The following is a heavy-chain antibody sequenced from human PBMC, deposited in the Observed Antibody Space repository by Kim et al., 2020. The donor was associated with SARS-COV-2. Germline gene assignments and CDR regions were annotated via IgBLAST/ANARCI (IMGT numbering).Heavy chain of an antibody. Sequence: GESLKISCQVSGFPFTNYWINWVRQMPGKGLEWMGRIDPNDSKTKYSPSFQGHVTISLEKSTSTAYLQWSRLRASDTAMYYCARGGYSYRDSWGQGTLVTVSA. CDR3: ARGGYSYRDS. V-gene: IGHV5-10-1*01. CDR1: GFPFTNYW. CDR2: IDPNDSKT. D-gene: IGHD5-18*01. J-gene: IGHJ4*02.